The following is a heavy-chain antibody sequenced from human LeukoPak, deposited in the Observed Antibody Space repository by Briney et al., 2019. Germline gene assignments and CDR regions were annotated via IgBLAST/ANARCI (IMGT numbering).Heavy chain of an antibody. Sequence: ASVKVSCKASGYTFTGYYMHWVRQAPGQGLEWMGWINPNSGGTNYAQKFQGRVTMTRDTSISTAYMELSRLRSDDTAVYYCAREVGIAAAGIGLDYWGQGTLVTVSS. J-gene: IGHJ4*02. D-gene: IGHD6-13*01. CDR3: AREVGIAAAGIGLDY. V-gene: IGHV1-2*02. CDR2: INPNSGGT. CDR1: GYTFTGYY.